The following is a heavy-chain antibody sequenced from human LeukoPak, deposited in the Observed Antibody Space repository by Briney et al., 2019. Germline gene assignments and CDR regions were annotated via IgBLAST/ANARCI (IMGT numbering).Heavy chain of an antibody. D-gene: IGHD1-26*01. CDR1: GFTFSDYY. J-gene: IGHJ4*02. Sequence: GGSLRLSCAASGFTFSDYYMSWIRQAPGKGLEWVSYISSSGSTVYYADSVKGRFTISRDNSKNTLYLQMNSLRAEDTAVYYCAKDQSRWELRPSYYFDYWGQGTLVTVSS. V-gene: IGHV3-11*04. CDR3: AKDQSRWELRPSYYFDY. CDR2: ISSSGSTV.